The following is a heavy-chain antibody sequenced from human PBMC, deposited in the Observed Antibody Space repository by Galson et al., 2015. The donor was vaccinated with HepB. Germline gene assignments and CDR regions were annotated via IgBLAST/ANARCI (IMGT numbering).Heavy chain of an antibody. CDR2: INPNSGGT. D-gene: IGHD6-19*01. CDR3: ARDSGSGWHFDY. CDR1: GYTFTGYY. V-gene: IGHV1-2*06. J-gene: IGHJ4*02. Sequence: SVKVSCKASGYTFTGYYMHWVRQAPGQGLEWMGRINPNSGGTNYAQKFQGRVTMTRDTSISTAYMELSRLRSDDTAVYYCARDSGSGWHFDYWGQGTLVTVSS.